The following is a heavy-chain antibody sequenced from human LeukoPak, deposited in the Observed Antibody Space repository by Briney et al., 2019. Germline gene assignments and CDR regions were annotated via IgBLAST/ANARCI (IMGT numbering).Heavy chain of an antibody. D-gene: IGHD3-10*01. V-gene: IGHV4-34*01. Sequence: SETLSLTCAVYGGSFSDYYWSWIRQPPGKGLEWIGEINHSGGTNYNPSLKSRVTISIDTSKNQFSLTLSSVTAADTAMYYCARLHYYSGSGNLYYFDYWGQGALVTVSS. CDR3: ARLHYYSGSGNLYYFDY. CDR2: INHSGGT. J-gene: IGHJ4*02. CDR1: GGSFSDYY.